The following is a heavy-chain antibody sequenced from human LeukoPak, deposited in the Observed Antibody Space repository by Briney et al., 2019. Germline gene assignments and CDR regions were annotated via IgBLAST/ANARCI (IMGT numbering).Heavy chain of an antibody. J-gene: IGHJ4*02. CDR3: ARSPIRYYYDSSGYSGFDY. CDR1: GYTFTSYG. V-gene: IGHV1-18*01. Sequence: ASVKVSCKASGYTFTSYGISWVRQAPGQGLEWMGWISAYNGNTNYAQKLQGRVTMTTDTSTSTAYMELRSLRSDDTAVYYCARSPIRYYYDSSGYSGFDYWGQGTLVTVSS. D-gene: IGHD3-22*01. CDR2: ISAYNGNT.